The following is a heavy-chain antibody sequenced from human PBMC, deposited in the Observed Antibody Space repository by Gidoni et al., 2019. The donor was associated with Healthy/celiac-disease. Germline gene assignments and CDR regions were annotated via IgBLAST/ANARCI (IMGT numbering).Heavy chain of an antibody. D-gene: IGHD1-7*01. J-gene: IGHJ5*02. Sequence: EVQLVESGGGLFQPGGSLRLSCSASGFTVSSKYMSWVRQAPGKGLEWVSVIYRGGSTYDADSGKGRFTISRHNSKNTLYLQMNSLRAEDTAVYYCARVGDNWNYDWFDPWGQGTLVTVSS. CDR3: ARVGDNWNYDWFDP. CDR2: IYRGGST. V-gene: IGHV3-53*04. CDR1: GFTVSSKY.